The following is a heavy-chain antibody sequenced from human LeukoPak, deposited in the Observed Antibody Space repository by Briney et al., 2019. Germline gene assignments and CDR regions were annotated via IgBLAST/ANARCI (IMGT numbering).Heavy chain of an antibody. CDR1: GFTFSNAW. D-gene: IGHD4-23*01. Sequence: GGSLRLSCAASGFTFSNAWMSWVRQAPGKGLEWIGRIRSKTDGGTTDCAAPVKDKFTISRDDSKSTLYLQMNSLKTEDTAVYYCSTDLRWELQVVYWGQGTLVTVSS. J-gene: IGHJ4*02. CDR3: STDLRWELQVVY. CDR2: IRSKTDGGTT. V-gene: IGHV3-15*01.